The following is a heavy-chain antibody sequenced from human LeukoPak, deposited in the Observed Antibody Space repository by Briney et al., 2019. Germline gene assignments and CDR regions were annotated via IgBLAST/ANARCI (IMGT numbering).Heavy chain of an antibody. CDR1: GFTFSSYS. V-gene: IGHV3-48*04. CDR3: ARGPDILTGYYPYYYMDV. CDR2: ISSSGSTI. D-gene: IGHD3-9*01. J-gene: IGHJ6*03. Sequence: GGSLRLSCAASGFTFSSYSMNWVRQAPGKGLEWVSYISSSGSTIYYADSVKGRFTISRDNAKNSLYLQMNSLGAEDTAVYYCARGPDILTGYYPYYYMDVWGKGTTVTISS.